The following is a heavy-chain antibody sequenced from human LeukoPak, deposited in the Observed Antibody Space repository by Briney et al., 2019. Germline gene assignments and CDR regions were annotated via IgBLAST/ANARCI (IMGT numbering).Heavy chain of an antibody. J-gene: IGHJ4*02. CDR3: ARAGGSTVSHSDY. V-gene: IGHV3-21*01. CDR2: ISSSTSYI. Sequence: GGSLRLSCAASGFTFSSYSMNWIRQAPGRGLEWVSSISSSTSYIYYADSVKGRFTISKDNAKNSLYLQMNSLRAEDTAVYYCARAGGSTVSHSDYWGQGTLVTVSS. D-gene: IGHD4-17*01. CDR1: GFTFSSYS.